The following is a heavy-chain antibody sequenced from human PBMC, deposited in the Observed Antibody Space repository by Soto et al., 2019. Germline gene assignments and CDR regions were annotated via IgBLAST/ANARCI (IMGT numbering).Heavy chain of an antibody. D-gene: IGHD4-4*01. J-gene: IGHJ6*02. CDR1: GGTFSSYA. CDR2: IIPIFGTT. V-gene: IGHV1-69*06. Sequence: QVQLVQSGAEVKKPGSSVKVSCKASGGTFSSYAISWVRQAPGQGLEWMGGIIPIFGTTNYAQKFQGRVSSTADKSTSSAYMELSSLRSEDTAVYYGAREGLTALATGDYFYGMDVWGQGATVTVSS. CDR3: AREGLTALATGDYFYGMDV.